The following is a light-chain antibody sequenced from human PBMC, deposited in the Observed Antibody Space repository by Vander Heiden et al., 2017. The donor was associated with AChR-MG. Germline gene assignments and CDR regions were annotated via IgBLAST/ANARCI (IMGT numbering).Light chain of an antibody. CDR2: DVS. CDR1: SSDVGRYNY. Sequence: HSALTQPASVSGSPGQSITISCTGTSSDVGRYNYVSWYQQHPGRAPKLMISDVSNRPSGVSNRFSGSKSGNTASLTISGLQTEDEADYYCSSYTGGDTDTWVFGGGTKLTVL. V-gene: IGLV2-14*01. CDR3: SSYTGGDTDTWV. J-gene: IGLJ3*02.